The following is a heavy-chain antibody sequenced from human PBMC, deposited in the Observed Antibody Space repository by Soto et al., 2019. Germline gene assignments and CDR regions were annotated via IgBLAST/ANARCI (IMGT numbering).Heavy chain of an antibody. CDR1: GGSFSGYY. V-gene: IGHV4-34*01. CDR3: ARSVIISSYSSPPRYFDY. D-gene: IGHD6-13*01. CDR2: INHSGST. Sequence: SQTLSLTCAVYGGSFSGYYWSWIRQPPGKGLEWIGEINHSGSTNYNPSLKSRVTISADTSKNQFSLKLSSVTAADTAVYYCARSVIISSYSSPPRYFDYWGQGTLVTVSS. J-gene: IGHJ4*02.